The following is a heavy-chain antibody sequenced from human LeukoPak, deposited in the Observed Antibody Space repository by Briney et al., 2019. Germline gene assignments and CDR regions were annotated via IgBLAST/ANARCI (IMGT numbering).Heavy chain of an antibody. CDR1: GFTFSSYG. CDR2: IRYDGSNK. J-gene: IGHJ4*02. Sequence: PGGSLRLSCAASGFTFSSYGMHWVRQAPGKGLEWVAFIRYDGSNKYYADSVKGRFTISRDNSKNTLYLQMNSLRAEDTAVYYCAKGGYCYDSSGYFLFDYWGQGTLVTVSS. D-gene: IGHD3-22*01. CDR3: AKGGYCYDSSGYFLFDY. V-gene: IGHV3-30*02.